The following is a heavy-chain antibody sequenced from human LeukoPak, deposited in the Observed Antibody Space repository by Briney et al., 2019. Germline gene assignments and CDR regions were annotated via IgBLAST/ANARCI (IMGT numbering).Heavy chain of an antibody. CDR3: ASRRRGSGSYYNLDY. D-gene: IGHD3-10*01. J-gene: IGHJ4*02. V-gene: IGHV1-69*13. CDR1: GGTFSSYA. Sequence: SVKVSCKASGGTFSSYAISWVRQAPGQGLEWMGGIIPIFGTANYAQKFQGRVTITADESTSTAYMELSSLRSEDTAVYYCASRRRGSGSYYNLDYWGQGTLVTVSS. CDR2: IIPIFGTA.